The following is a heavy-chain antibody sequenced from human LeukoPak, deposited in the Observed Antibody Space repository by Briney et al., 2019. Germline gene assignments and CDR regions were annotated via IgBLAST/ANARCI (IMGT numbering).Heavy chain of an antibody. J-gene: IGHJ4*02. CDR2: IKQDGSEK. CDR1: GFTFRSEC. D-gene: IGHD3-22*01. V-gene: IGHV3-7*01. CDR3: ARGGGYPEY. Sequence: GGSLRLSCAASGFTFRSECMSWVRQAPGKGLEWVANIKQDGSEKYYVDSVKGRFTISRDNARNALFLQMNSLRADDTAVYYCARGGGYPEYWGQGAVVTVSS.